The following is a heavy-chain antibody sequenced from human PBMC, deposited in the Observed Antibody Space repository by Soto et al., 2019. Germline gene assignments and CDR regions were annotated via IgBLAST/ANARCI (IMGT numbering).Heavy chain of an antibody. Sequence: LVKLYCKASGYTFTSYAMHWVRQDPGQRLEWMGWINAGNGNTEYSQKFQGRVTITRDTSASTAYMELSSLRSEDTSVYYCAREDFDWALDYWGQGTLVTVSS. V-gene: IGHV1-3*01. D-gene: IGHD3-9*01. J-gene: IGHJ4*02. CDR3: AREDFDWALDY. CDR2: INAGNGNT. CDR1: GYTFTSYA.